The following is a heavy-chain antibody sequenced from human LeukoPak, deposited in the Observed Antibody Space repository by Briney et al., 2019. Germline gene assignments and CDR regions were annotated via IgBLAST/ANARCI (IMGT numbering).Heavy chain of an antibody. CDR2: ISSSSSYI. V-gene: IGHV3-21*04. J-gene: IGHJ4*02. Sequence: RGSLRLSCAASGFTFSSYSMNWVRQAPGKGLEWVSFISSSSSYIYYADSVKGRFTISRDNAKNSLYLQMNSLRAEDTALYYCASGGIYYGAAFDFWGQGTLVTVSS. CDR1: GFTFSSYS. CDR3: ASGGIYYGAAFDF. D-gene: IGHD1-26*01.